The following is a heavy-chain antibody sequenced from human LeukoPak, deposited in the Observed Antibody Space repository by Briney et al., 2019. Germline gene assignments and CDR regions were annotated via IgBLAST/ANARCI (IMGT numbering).Heavy chain of an antibody. CDR1: GFTVSSNY. V-gene: IGHV3-66*01. J-gene: IGHJ4*02. CDR2: IYSGGST. Sequence: GGSLRLSCAASGFTVSSNYMSWVRQAPGKGLEWVSVIYSGGSTYYADSVKGRFTISRDNSKNTLYLQMNSVRAEDTAVYYCAKAHCSSTSCYSDYWGQGTLVTVSS. D-gene: IGHD2-2*01. CDR3: AKAHCSSTSCYSDY.